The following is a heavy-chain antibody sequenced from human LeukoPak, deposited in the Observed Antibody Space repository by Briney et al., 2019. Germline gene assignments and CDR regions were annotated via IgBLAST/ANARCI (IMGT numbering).Heavy chain of an antibody. V-gene: IGHV1-2*02. CDR1: GYTFTGYY. CDR3: ARAPGMTTVTTGPARGDDY. D-gene: IGHD4-17*01. J-gene: IGHJ4*02. Sequence: GASVKVSCKASGYTFTGYYMHWVRQAPGQGLEWMGWINPNSGGTNYAQKFQGRVTMTRDTSISTAYMELSRLRSDDTAVYYCARAPGMTTVTTGPARGDDYWGQGTLVTVSS. CDR2: INPNSGGT.